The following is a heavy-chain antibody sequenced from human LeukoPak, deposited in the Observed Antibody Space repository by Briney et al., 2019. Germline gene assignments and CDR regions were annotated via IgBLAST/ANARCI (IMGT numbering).Heavy chain of an antibody. J-gene: IGHJ6*03. CDR1: GYTFTSYA. CDR3: ASGQVPYYYYYMDV. Sequence: SVKVSCKASGYTFTSYAISWVRQAPGQGLEWMGGIIPIFGTANYAQKFQGRVTITADKSTSTAYMELSSLRSEDTAVYYCASGQVPYYYYYMDVWGKGTTVTVSS. CDR2: IIPIFGTA. V-gene: IGHV1-69*06.